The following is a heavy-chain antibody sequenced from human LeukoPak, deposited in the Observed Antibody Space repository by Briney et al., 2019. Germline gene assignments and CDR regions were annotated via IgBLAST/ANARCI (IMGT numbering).Heavy chain of an antibody. CDR1: GGSISSNY. CDR3: ATAYSSSWSQDYGMDV. Sequence: PETLSLTCTVPGGSISSNYWSWIRQPAGKGLGWIGRIYTSGSTNYNPSLKSRVTMSVDTSKNQFSLKLSSVTAADTAVYYCATAYSSSWSQDYGMDVWGQGTTVTVSS. CDR2: IYTSGST. V-gene: IGHV4-4*07. J-gene: IGHJ6*02. D-gene: IGHD6-13*01.